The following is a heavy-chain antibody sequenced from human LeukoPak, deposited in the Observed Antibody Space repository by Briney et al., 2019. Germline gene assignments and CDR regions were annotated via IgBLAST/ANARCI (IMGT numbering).Heavy chain of an antibody. CDR2: IYYSGST. CDR1: GGSISSYY. CDR3: AKSWQGFWSAFDI. J-gene: IGHJ3*02. Sequence: SETLSLTCTVSGGSISSYYWSWIRQPPGKGLEWIGYIYYSGSTNYHPSLKSRVTISVDTSKNQFSLKLSSVTAADTAVYYCAKSWQGFWSAFDIWGQGTMVTVSS. D-gene: IGHD3-3*01. V-gene: IGHV4-59*01.